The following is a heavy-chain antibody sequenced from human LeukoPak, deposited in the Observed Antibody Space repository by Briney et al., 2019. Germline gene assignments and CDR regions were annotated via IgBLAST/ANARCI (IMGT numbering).Heavy chain of an antibody. J-gene: IGHJ3*02. V-gene: IGHV3-74*01. CDR3: ARGWNTTPRSGFDI. Sequence: GGSLRLSCAASEFTISRYWMHWVRQAPGKGLVWVSNINNDGSITTYADSVKGRFTISRDNVKNTLFLQMNSLGAEDTALYYCARGWNTTPRSGFDIWGLGTMVTVSS. CDR2: INNDGSIT. D-gene: IGHD1/OR15-1a*01. CDR1: EFTISRYW.